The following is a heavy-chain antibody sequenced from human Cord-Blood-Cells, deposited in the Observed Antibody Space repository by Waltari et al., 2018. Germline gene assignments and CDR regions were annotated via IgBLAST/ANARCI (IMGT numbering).Heavy chain of an antibody. CDR2: IYSGGST. D-gene: IGHD1-26*01. Sequence: EVQLVESGGGLIQPGGSLRLSCAASGFTVSSNYMSWVRQAPGKGLEWVSVIYSGGSTYDADSVKGRFTISRDNSKNTLYLQMNSLRAEDTAVYYCARVGVGSKGFIDYWGQGTLVTVSS. CDR1: GFTVSSNY. CDR3: ARVGVGSKGFIDY. J-gene: IGHJ4*02. V-gene: IGHV3-53*01.